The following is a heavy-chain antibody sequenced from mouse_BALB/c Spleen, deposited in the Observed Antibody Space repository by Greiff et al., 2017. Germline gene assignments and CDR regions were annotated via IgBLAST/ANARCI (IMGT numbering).Heavy chain of an antibody. CDR1: GYTFTSYW. V-gene: IGHV1-69*02. D-gene: IGHD1-2*01. Sequence: VQLQQPGAELVRPGASVKLSCKASGYTFTSYWINWVKQRPGQGLEWIGNIYPSDSYTNYNQKFKDKATLTVDKSSSTAYMQLSSPTSEDSAVYYCTRWGLLRLNAMDYWGQGTSVTVSS. J-gene: IGHJ4*01. CDR2: IYPSDSYT. CDR3: TRWGLLRLNAMDY.